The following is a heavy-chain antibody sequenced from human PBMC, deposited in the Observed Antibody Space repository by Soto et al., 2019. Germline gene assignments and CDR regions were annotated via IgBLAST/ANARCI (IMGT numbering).Heavy chain of an antibody. CDR2: IIPISETT. J-gene: IGHJ6*02. D-gene: IGHD2-2*01. CDR1: GGTFSSYA. Sequence: QVQLVQSGAEVKKPGSSVKFSCKASGGTFSSYAISWVRQAPGQGLEWMGGIIPISETTNYAQKFQGRVTITADESKSTAYMELSSLRSEDTAVSYCARSQGSSTSLEIYYYYYYGMDVWGQGTTVTVSS. CDR3: ARSQGSSTSLEIYYYYYYGMDV. V-gene: IGHV1-69*01.